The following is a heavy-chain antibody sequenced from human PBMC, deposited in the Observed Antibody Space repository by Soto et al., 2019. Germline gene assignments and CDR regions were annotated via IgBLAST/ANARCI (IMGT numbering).Heavy chain of an antibody. V-gene: IGHV5-10-1*01. CDR1: GYSFTSYW. J-gene: IGHJ6*02. CDR2: IDPSDSYT. D-gene: IGHD6-13*01. CDR3: ARRGIAFYYYYYYGMDV. Sequence: GESLKISCKGSGYSFTSYWISWVRQMPGKGLEWMGRIDPSDSYTNYSPSFQGHVTISADKSISTAYLQWSSLKASDTAMYYCARRGIAFYYYYYYGMDVWGQGTTVTVSS.